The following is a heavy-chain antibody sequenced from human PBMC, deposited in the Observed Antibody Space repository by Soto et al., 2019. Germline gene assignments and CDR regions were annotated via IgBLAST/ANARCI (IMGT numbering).Heavy chain of an antibody. Sequence: QLQVQQSGLGLVKPSGALSLTCSVSSCSISTNNLWSWVRQPSGKRLEWLWAIQHSGNTNYNPSPKGRVTLSVDKSKNPFSLTLNHVHASDTAVYYCGKGDSYCSSTGCLYWYLDIWGRGTLVSVSS. V-gene: IGHV4-4*02. CDR2: IQHSGNT. CDR3: GKGDSYCSSTGCLYWYLDI. D-gene: IGHD2-2*01. J-gene: IGHJ2*01. CDR1: SCSISTNNL.